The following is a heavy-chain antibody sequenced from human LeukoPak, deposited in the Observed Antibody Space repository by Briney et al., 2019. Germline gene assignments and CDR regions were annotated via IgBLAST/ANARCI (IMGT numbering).Heavy chain of an antibody. J-gene: IGHJ4*02. Sequence: GGSLRLSCAGSGFNFNNSGMHWVRQAPGKGLEWVAVISFDGKNQHYAGSVKGRFTTFRDNSKNTVYLQMNSLRPEDAAVYYCAKDLPAETKMGGFDFWGQGALVTISS. CDR1: GFNFNNSG. D-gene: IGHD4-11*01. CDR2: ISFDGKNQ. V-gene: IGHV3-30*18. CDR3: AKDLPAETKMGGFDF.